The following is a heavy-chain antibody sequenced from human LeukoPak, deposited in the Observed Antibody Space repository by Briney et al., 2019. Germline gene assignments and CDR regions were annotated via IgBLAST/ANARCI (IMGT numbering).Heavy chain of an antibody. V-gene: IGHV3-30*02. D-gene: IGHD1-26*01. J-gene: IGHJ4*02. CDR2: IRYDGRSE. CDR1: EFIFSDYD. Sequence: HSGGSLRLSCAASEFIFSDYDMHWVRQAPGKGLEWVALIRYDGRSEYYSGYMQGRFIISRDNSKNNLFLNMNNLGPEDTAVYFCARTRLGTSTSFYFDLWGQGILVTVSS. CDR3: ARTRLGTSTSFYFDL.